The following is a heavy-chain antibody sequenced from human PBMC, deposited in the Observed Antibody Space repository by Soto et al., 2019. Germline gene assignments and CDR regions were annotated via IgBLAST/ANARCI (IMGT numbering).Heavy chain of an antibody. CDR2: ISSSGSTI. Sequence: EVQLVESGGGLVQPGGSLRLSCAASGFTFSSYEMNWVRQAPGKGLEWVSYISSSGSTIYYADSVKGRFTISRDNAKNSLYLQMNSLRGEDTAVYDCASDTGCSGGSCYSWGGMDVWGQGTTVTVCS. D-gene: IGHD2-15*01. V-gene: IGHV3-48*03. CDR1: GFTFSSYE. CDR3: ASDTGCSGGSCYSWGGMDV. J-gene: IGHJ6*02.